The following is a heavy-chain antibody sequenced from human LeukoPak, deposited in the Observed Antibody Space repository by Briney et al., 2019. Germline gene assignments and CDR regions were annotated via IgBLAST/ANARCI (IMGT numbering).Heavy chain of an antibody. V-gene: IGHV3-30-3*01. D-gene: IGHD6-25*01. J-gene: IGHJ3*02. CDR2: ISYDGSNK. Sequence: TGGSLRLSCAASGFTFSSYAMHWVRQAPGKGLEWVAVISYDGSNKYYADSVKGRITISRDNAKNSLYLQMNSLRVEDTAVYYCARWGSELPDDAFDIWGQGTMVTVSS. CDR3: ARWGSELPDDAFDI. CDR1: GFTFSSYA.